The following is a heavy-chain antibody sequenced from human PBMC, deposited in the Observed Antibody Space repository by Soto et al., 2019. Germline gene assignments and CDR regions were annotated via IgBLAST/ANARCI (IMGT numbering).Heavy chain of an antibody. CDR2: INHSGST. V-gene: IGHV4-34*01. CDR3: ARGLSTGKPVNWFDP. CDR1: GGSFSGYY. Sequence: QVQLQQWGAGLLKPSETLSLTCAVYGGSFSGYYWSWIRQPPGKGLEWIGEINHSGSTNYNPSLKSRVTISVDTSKNQFSLKLSSVTAADTAVYYCARGLSTGKPVNWFDPWGQGTLVTVSS. D-gene: IGHD2-8*02. J-gene: IGHJ5*02.